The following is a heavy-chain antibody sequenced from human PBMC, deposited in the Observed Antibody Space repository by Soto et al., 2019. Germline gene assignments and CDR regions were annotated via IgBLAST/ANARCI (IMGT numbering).Heavy chain of an antibody. J-gene: IGHJ4*02. D-gene: IGHD5-18*01. CDR2: VTWNSGSI. CDR1: GFTFDDYA. CDR3: AKQGDTACVTPGLYS. Sequence: PWGSLRLSCAASGFTFDDYAMHWVRQAPGKGLEWVSGVTWNSGSIGYADSVKGRFTISRDKAKNSLYLRMNSLRVEDTALYYCAKQGDTACVTPGLYSWSQGTLVTVSS. V-gene: IGHV3-9*01.